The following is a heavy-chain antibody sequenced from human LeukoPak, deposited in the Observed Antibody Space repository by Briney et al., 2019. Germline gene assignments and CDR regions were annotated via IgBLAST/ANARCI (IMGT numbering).Heavy chain of an antibody. J-gene: IGHJ5*02. D-gene: IGHD6-19*01. CDR1: GGSFSGYY. CDR2: INHSGST. CDR3: ARPRGRGSGWYPVGWFDP. V-gene: IGHV4-34*01. Sequence: SETLSLTCAVYGGSFSGYYWSWIRQPPGKGLEWIGEINHSGSTNYNPSLKGRVTISVDTSKNQFSLKLSSVTAADTAVYYCARPRGRGSGWYPVGWFDPWGQGTLVTVSS.